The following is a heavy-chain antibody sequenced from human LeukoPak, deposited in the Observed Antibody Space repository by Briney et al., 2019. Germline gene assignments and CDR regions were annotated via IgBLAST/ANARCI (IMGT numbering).Heavy chain of an antibody. J-gene: IGHJ4*02. D-gene: IGHD2-15*01. CDR2: IKQDGSEK. CDR1: GFTFSSDW. Sequence: GGSLRLSCVASGFTFSSDWMSWVRQAPGKGLEWVANIKQDGSEKNYVDSVKGRFTISRDNAKNSLYLQMNSLRAEDTAVYYCARDSIAPFGSWGQGTLVTVSS. CDR3: ARDSIAPFGS. V-gene: IGHV3-7*01.